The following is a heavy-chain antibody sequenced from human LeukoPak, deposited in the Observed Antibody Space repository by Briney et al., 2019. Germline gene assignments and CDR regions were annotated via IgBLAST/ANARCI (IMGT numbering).Heavy chain of an antibody. V-gene: IGHV3-43*02. CDR1: GFTFDDYV. CDR2: ISGDGVNT. CDR3: VKAHYHDHYRMDV. D-gene: IGHD3-10*01. J-gene: IGHJ6*02. Sequence: PGGSLTLSCAASGFTFDDYVILWVRQAPGKGLEWVSLISGDGVNTYYADSVKGRVTISRDNRQSSLFLQMNSLRPEDAALYYCVKAHYHDHYRMDVWGQGTTVTVFS.